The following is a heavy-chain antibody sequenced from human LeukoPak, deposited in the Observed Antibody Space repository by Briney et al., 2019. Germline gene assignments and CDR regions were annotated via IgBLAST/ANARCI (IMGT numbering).Heavy chain of an antibody. J-gene: IGHJ4*02. CDR1: GGSISGYF. CDR2: IHGSGST. V-gene: IGHV4-4*07. D-gene: IGHD5-18*01. CDR3: ARQDVVGGYSYGLVY. Sequence: SETLSLTCTVSGGSISGYFWSWVRQPAGEGLEWIGRIHGSGSTNFNPSLNSRVTLSLDMSKNQIYLKLSSVTAADTAVYYCARQDVVGGYSYGLVYWGQGTLVTVSS.